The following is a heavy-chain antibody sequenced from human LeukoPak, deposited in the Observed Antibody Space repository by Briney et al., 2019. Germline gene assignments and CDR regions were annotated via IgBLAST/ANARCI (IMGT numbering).Heavy chain of an antibody. V-gene: IGHV3-7*01. CDR3: ARDSKSGSYYVY. Sequence: PGGSLRLSCAAPGFTFSSYWMSWVRQAPGKGLEWVANIKQDGSEKYYVDSVKGRFTISRDNAKNSLYLQMNSLRAEDTAVYYCARDSKSGSYYVYWGQGTLVTVSS. J-gene: IGHJ4*02. CDR2: IKQDGSEK. D-gene: IGHD1-26*01. CDR1: GFTFSSYW.